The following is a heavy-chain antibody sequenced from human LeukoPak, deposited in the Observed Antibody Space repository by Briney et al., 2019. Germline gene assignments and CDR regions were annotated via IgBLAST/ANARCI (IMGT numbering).Heavy chain of an antibody. V-gene: IGHV4-34*01. Sequence: ASETLSLTCAVYGGSFSGYYWSWIRQPPGKGLEWIGEINHSGSTNYNPSLKSRVTISVDTSKNQFSLKLSSVTAADTAVYYCARVIWFGDLFTFDPWGQGTLVTVSS. J-gene: IGHJ5*02. CDR3: ARVIWFGDLFTFDP. CDR1: GGSFSGYY. D-gene: IGHD3-10*01. CDR2: INHSGST.